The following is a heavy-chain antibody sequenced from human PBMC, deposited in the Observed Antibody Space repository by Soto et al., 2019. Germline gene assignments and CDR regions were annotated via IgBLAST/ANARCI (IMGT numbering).Heavy chain of an antibody. J-gene: IGHJ6*02. CDR2: IWYDGSNK. Sequence: PGGSLRLSCSACGLTFSSYGMHWVRQAPGKGLEWVAVIWYDGSNKYYADSAKGRFTISRDNSKNTLYLQMNSLRAEDTAVYYCARGQGDSIVATINDYYYGMDVWGQGTTVTVSS. CDR1: GLTFSSYG. D-gene: IGHD5-12*01. CDR3: ARGQGDSIVATINDYYYGMDV. V-gene: IGHV3-33*01.